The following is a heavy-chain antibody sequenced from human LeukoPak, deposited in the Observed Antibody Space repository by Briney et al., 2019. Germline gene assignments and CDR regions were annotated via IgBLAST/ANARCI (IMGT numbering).Heavy chain of an antibody. CDR2: INQDGSEK. J-gene: IGHJ4*02. CDR3: ARDLYRIVVVPHYFDS. D-gene: IGHD3-22*01. V-gene: IGHV3-7*01. Sequence: GGSLRLSCAASGFTFSSYAMHWVRQAPGKGLEWVANINQDGSEKYFVDSVKGRFTISRDNAKNSLYLQMNSLRAEDTAVYYCARDLYRIVVVPHYFDSWGQGTLVTVSS. CDR1: GFTFSSYA.